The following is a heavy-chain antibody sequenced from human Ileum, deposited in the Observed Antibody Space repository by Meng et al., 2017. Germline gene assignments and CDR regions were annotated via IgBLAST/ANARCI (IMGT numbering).Heavy chain of an antibody. CDR2: VYFTGYT. J-gene: IGHJ4*02. CDR3: ARHGHFTPDKYYFDY. Sequence: QLQLQESGPGLVKPSETLSLPCTGSGDSVSSGSYYWVWIRQPPGKALEWIGAVYFTGYTYYGPSLTGRGTISVDTSRNQFSLKLNSVTAADTALYFCARHGHFTPDKYYFDYWGQGTLVTVSS. CDR1: GDSVSSGSYY. D-gene: IGHD3-3*02. V-gene: IGHV4-39*01.